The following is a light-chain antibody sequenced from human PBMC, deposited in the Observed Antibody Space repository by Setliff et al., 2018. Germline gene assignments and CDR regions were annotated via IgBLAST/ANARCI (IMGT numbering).Light chain of an antibody. Sequence: QSVLTQPASVSGSPGQSITLSCTGTSRDVGGYNYLSWYQQHPGKAPKLMIYDVSNRPSGVSNRFSGSKSGNTASLTISGLQAEDEADYYCSSYASSSTLYVFGTGTKVTVL. J-gene: IGLJ1*01. V-gene: IGLV2-14*03. CDR1: SRDVGGYNY. CDR3: SSYASSSTLYV. CDR2: DVS.